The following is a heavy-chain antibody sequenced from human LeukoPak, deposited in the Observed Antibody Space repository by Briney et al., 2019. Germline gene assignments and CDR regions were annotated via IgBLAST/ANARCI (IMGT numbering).Heavy chain of an antibody. V-gene: IGHV1-69*04. J-gene: IGHJ6*02. CDR2: IIPILGIA. CDR1: GGTFSSYA. Sequence: ASVKVSCKASGGTFSSYAISWMRQAPGQGLEWMGRIIPILGIANYAQKFQGRVTITADKSTSTAYMELSSLRSEDTAVYYCARAPGYCSGGSCYPTYYGMDVWGQGTTVTVSS. D-gene: IGHD2-15*01. CDR3: ARAPGYCSGGSCYPTYYGMDV.